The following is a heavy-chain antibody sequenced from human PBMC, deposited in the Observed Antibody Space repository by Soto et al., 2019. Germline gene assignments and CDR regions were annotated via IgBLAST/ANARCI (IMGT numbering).Heavy chain of an antibody. CDR2: INIVGDNT. CDR3: SKNYYFDS. Sequence: VQLLESGGDLVQPGGSLRLSCAASGFTFSNYAMSWVRQAPGKALEWVSSINIVGDNTNYADSVRGRFTMSRDDSKNTVFLQMNSLRAEDTAIYYCSKNYYFDSWGQGTLVTVSS. CDR1: GFTFSNYA. J-gene: IGHJ4*02. V-gene: IGHV3-23*01.